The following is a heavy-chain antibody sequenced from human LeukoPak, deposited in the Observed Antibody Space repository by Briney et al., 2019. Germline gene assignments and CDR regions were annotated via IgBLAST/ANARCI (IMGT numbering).Heavy chain of an antibody. CDR1: GGSISSSSYY. Sequence: SETLSLTCTVSGGSISSSSYYWGWIRQPPGKGLEWIGSIYYSGSTYYNPSLKSRVTISVDTSKNQFSLKLSSVTAADTAVYYCARGDYGDYGAFDYWGQGTLVTVSS. J-gene: IGHJ4*02. V-gene: IGHV4-39*07. CDR3: ARGDYGDYGAFDY. D-gene: IGHD4-17*01. CDR2: IYYSGST.